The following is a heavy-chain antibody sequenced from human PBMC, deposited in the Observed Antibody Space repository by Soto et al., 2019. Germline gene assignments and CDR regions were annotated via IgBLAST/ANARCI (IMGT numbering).Heavy chain of an antibody. J-gene: IGHJ4*02. CDR1: GFTFSTHW. CDR3: AREGIAARLFDY. V-gene: IGHV3-33*08. Sequence: GGSLRLSCAASGFTFSTHWMSLVRQAPGKGLEWVAVIWYDGSNKYYADSVKGRFTISRDNSKNTLYLQMNSLRAEDTAVYYCAREGIAARLFDYWGQGTLVTVSS. CDR2: IWYDGSNK. D-gene: IGHD6-6*01.